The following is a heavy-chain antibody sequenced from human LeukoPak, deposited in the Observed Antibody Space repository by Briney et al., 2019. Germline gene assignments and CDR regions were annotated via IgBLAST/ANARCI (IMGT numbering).Heavy chain of an antibody. CDR2: ISNDGSIK. CDR1: GFSFSRYA. D-gene: IGHD2-8*01. CDR3: VRAVVLPEIMVNYYYYGMDV. Sequence: GGSLRLSCAASGFSFSRYAMHWVRQAPGRGLEWVAVISNDGSIKDYADFVKGRFTISRDNSKNTLYLQMNSLRAEDTAVFFCVRAVVLPEIMVNYYYYGMDVWGQGTTVIVSS. V-gene: IGHV3-30-3*01. J-gene: IGHJ6*02.